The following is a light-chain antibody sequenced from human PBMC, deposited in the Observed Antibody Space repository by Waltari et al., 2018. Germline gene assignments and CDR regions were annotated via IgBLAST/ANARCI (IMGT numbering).Light chain of an antibody. Sequence: DIQMTQSPSSVSASVGDRVTISCRASQGIGAWLAWYQQKPGKAPNLLIHGASSLQSGGPSRFSGSGSVTEFTLTINGLQPEDFATYYCQQTDSFPLTFGGGTKVEMK. CDR2: GAS. CDR1: QGIGAW. J-gene: IGKJ4*01. V-gene: IGKV1-12*01. CDR3: QQTDSFPLT.